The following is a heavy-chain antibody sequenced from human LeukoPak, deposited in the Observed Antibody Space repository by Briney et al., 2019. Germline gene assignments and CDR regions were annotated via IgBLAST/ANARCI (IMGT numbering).Heavy chain of an antibody. CDR2: INHSGST. CDR3: ARGSKMLGYNWFDP. CDR1: GGSFSGYY. J-gene: IGHJ5*02. Sequence: KPSETLSLTCAVYGGSFSGYYWNWIRQPPGKGLEWIGEINHSGSTNYIPPLKSRVTISVVTSKNQFSLKLSSVTAADTAVYYCARGSKMLGYNWFDPWGQGTLVTVSS. V-gene: IGHV4-34*01. D-gene: IGHD1-26*01.